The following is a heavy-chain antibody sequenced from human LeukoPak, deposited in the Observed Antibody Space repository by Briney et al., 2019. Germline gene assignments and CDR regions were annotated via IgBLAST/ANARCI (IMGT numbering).Heavy chain of an antibody. D-gene: IGHD3-22*01. V-gene: IGHV4-59*01. CDR3: ARAGSGYYPFDD. CDR1: GGSISSYY. J-gene: IGHJ4*02. Sequence: SETLSLTCTVPGGSISSYYWSWIRQPPGKGLEWIGYVYYSGSTNYNPSLKSRVTISVDTSNNQFSLKLSSVTAADTAVYYCARAGSGYYPFDDWGQGTLVTVSS. CDR2: VYYSGST.